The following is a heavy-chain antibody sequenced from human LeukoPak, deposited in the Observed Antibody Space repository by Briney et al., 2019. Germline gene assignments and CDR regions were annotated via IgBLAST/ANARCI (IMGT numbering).Heavy chain of an antibody. CDR2: IIPGLGTA. Sequence: SVKVSCKASEGTFSNYVISWVRQAPGQGLEWMGGIIPGLGTANYPQKFQGRVSIATDESTTTAYMELSSLRSEDAGMFYCARGGSGSFFAWGQGTLVTVSS. CDR3: ARGGSGSFFA. CDR1: EGTFSNYV. D-gene: IGHD1-26*01. V-gene: IGHV1-69*05. J-gene: IGHJ5*02.